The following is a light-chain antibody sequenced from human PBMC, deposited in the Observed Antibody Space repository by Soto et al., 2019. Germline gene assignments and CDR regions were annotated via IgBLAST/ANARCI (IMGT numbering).Light chain of an antibody. V-gene: IGKV1-33*01. Sequence: DIQLTQSPPSLSASVGDAVTITCQASQDITNYLNWYQQRSGKSPKLLIFDAANLERGVPSRFSGSGSGTHFTFTNSSLQPEDVATYYCQQYENRPITFGGGTKVE. CDR3: QQYENRPIT. CDR1: QDITNY. CDR2: DAA. J-gene: IGKJ4*01.